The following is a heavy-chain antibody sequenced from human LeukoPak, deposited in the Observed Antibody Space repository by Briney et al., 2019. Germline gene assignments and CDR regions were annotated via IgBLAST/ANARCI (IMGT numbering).Heavy chain of an antibody. V-gene: IGHV3-30*03. J-gene: IGHJ4*02. CDR2: ISYDGSNK. CDR3: AIPGATNYY. Sequence: GGSLRLSCAASGFTFSSYGMHWVRQAPGKGLEWVAVISYDGSNKYYADSVKGRFTISRDNSKNTLYLQMNSLRAEDTAVYYCAIPGATNYYWGQGTLVTVSS. D-gene: IGHD1-26*01. CDR1: GFTFSSYG.